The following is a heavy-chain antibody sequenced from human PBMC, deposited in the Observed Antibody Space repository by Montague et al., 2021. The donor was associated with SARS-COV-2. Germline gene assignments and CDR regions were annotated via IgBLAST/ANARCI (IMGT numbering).Heavy chain of an antibody. V-gene: IGHV4-4*07. D-gene: IGHD3-16*01. J-gene: IGHJ6*02. CDR1: GGSIRNNY. CDR2: IYSSGSI. Sequence: SETLSLTCNVSGGSIRNNYWSWIRKPDGTGLEWIGRIYSSGSINXXHSLTTRITLSVDTSKNKLSLWLNSVTVAGTADYYCARNPGEYYGMDVWGQGTTVTVSS. CDR3: ARNPGEYYGMDV.